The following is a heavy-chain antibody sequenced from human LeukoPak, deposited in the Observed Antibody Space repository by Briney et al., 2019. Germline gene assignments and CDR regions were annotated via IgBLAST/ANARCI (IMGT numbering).Heavy chain of an antibody. CDR1: GGSISSYY. D-gene: IGHD6-13*01. CDR2: IYYSGST. V-gene: IGHV4-59*01. J-gene: IGHJ6*02. CDR3: ARDHLRRKQQLNYYYCYGMDV. Sequence: SETLSLTCTVSGGSISSYYWSWIRQPPGKGLEWIGYIYYSGSTNYNPSLKSRVTISVDTSKNQFSLKLSSVTAADTAVYYCARDHLRRKQQLNYYYCYGMDVWGQGTTVTVSS.